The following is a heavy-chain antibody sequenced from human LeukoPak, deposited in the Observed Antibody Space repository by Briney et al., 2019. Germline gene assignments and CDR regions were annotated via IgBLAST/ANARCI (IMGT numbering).Heavy chain of an antibody. D-gene: IGHD3-22*01. J-gene: IGHJ4*02. CDR2: IYYSGST. CDR1: GGSISSYY. Sequence: SETLSLTCTVSGGSISSYYWSWIRQPPGKGLEWIGYIYYSGSTNYNPSLKSRVTISVDTSKNQFSLKLSSVTAADTAVYYCARDSSGYYSFFDYWGQGTLVTVSS. V-gene: IGHV4-59*01. CDR3: ARDSSGYYSFFDY.